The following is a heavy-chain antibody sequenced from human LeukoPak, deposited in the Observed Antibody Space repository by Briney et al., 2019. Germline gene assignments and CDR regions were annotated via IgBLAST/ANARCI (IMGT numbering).Heavy chain of an antibody. CDR2: IYYSGST. CDR3: AREAVRGATWGMDV. J-gene: IGHJ6*02. Sequence: PSETLSLTCTVSGGSISSGDYYWSWIRQPPGKGLEWIGYIYYSGSTYYNPSLKSRVTISVDTSKNQFSLKLSSVTAADTAVYYCAREAVRGATWGMDVWGQGTTVTVSS. CDR1: GGSISSGDYY. D-gene: IGHD3-10*01. V-gene: IGHV4-30-4*01.